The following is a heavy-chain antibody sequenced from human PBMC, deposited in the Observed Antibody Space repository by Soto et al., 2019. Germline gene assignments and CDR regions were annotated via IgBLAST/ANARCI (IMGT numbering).Heavy chain of an antibody. CDR2: IYYSGST. V-gene: IGHV4-39*01. Sequence: PSETLSLTCTVSGGSISSSSYYWGWIRQPPGKGLEWIGSIYYSGSTYYNPSLKSRVTISVDTSKNQFSLKLSSVTAADTAVYYCARHLTGSSWPGSIYYFDYWGQGTLVTVSS. J-gene: IGHJ4*02. CDR3: ARHLTGSSWPGSIYYFDY. D-gene: IGHD6-13*01. CDR1: GGSISSSSYY.